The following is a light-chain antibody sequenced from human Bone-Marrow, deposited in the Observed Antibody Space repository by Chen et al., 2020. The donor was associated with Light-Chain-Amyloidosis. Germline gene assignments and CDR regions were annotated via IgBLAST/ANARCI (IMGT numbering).Light chain of an antibody. Sequence: SYELTQPPSVSVFPGQTARITCSGDDLPTKYAYWYQQKPGQAPVLVIHRDTERPSGISERFSGSSSGTTATVTSSGVQAEDEADYHCQSADSSGTYEVIFGGGTKLTVL. V-gene: IGLV3-25*03. CDR3: QSADSSGTYEVI. CDR2: RDT. CDR1: DLPTKY. J-gene: IGLJ2*01.